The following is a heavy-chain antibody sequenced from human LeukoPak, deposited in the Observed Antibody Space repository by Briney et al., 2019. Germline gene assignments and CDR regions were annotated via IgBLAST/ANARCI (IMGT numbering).Heavy chain of an antibody. D-gene: IGHD6-19*01. Sequence: ASVKVSCKASGYTFTSYGISWVRQAPGQGLEWIGWISAYNGNTNYAQKLQGRVTMTTDTSTSTAHMELRSLRSDDTAVYYCARDRAYSSGYPPDYWGQGTLVTVSS. CDR1: GYTFTSYG. V-gene: IGHV1-18*01. J-gene: IGHJ4*02. CDR2: ISAYNGNT. CDR3: ARDRAYSSGYPPDY.